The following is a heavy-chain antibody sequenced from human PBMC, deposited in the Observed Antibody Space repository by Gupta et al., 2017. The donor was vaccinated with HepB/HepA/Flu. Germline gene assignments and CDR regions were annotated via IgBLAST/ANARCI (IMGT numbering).Heavy chain of an antibody. CDR2: IYYSGRT. CDR1: PGSIFSSTYY. J-gene: IGHJ4*02. D-gene: IGHD2-21*02. Sequence: QLQLQESGPGLVMPSGTLSLTCTVSPGSIFSSTYYWVWIRQPPGKGLEWIGSIYYSGRTYYNPSLNSRATMSVDSSKDHFSLKLDSVTAADTAVYYCARGGGDVRLSFDYWGQGALVTVSS. V-gene: IGHV4-39*02. CDR3: ARGGGDVRLSFDY.